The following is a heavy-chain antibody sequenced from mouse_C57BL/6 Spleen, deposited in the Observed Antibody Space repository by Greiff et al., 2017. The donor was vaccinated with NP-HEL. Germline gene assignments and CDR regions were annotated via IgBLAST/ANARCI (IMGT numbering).Heavy chain of an antibody. Sequence: QVQLQQPGAELVRPGSSVKLSCKASGYTFTSYWMHWVKQRPIQGLEWIGNIDPSDSETHYNQKFKDKATVTVDKSSSTAYMQLSSLTSEDSAVYYCARSKDCYPFDYWGQGTTLTVSS. CDR2: IDPSDSET. V-gene: IGHV1-52*01. CDR1: GYTFTSYW. CDR3: ARSKDCYPFDY. J-gene: IGHJ2*01.